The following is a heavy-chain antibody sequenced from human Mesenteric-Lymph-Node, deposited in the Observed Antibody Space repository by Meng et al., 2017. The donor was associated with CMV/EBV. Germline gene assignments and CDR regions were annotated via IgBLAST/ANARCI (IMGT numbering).Heavy chain of an antibody. J-gene: IGHJ4*02. CDR3: ARGAVDSYDFWSGYYMYYFDY. CDR2: IYYSGST. Sequence: GSLRLSCTVSGGSISSYYWSWIRQPPGKGLEWIGYIYYSGSTNYNPSLKSRVTISVDTSKNQFFLKLSSVTAADTAVYYCARGAVDSYDFWSGYYMYYFDYWGQGTLVTVSS. CDR1: GGSISSYY. V-gene: IGHV4-59*01. D-gene: IGHD3-3*01.